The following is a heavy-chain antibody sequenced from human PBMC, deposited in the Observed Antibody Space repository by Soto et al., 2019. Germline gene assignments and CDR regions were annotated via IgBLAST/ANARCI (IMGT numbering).Heavy chain of an antibody. J-gene: IGHJ4*02. CDR3: ARDYYDSSGYYHIDF. CDR1: GGSISSGGYY. V-gene: IGHV4-31*03. CDR2: IYYSGST. Sequence: QVQLQESGPGLVKPSQTLSLTCTVSGGSISSGGYYWSWIRQHPGKGLEWIGYIYYSGSTYYNPSLKSRVTIAVDTSKNQFSLKLSSVTAADTAVYYCARDYYDSSGYYHIDFWGQGTLVTVSS. D-gene: IGHD3-22*01.